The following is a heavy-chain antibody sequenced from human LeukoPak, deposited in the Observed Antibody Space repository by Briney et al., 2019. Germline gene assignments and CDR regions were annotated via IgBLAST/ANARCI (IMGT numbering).Heavy chain of an antibody. CDR3: ARVPGQGYYYMDV. CDR1: GGSFSDYY. D-gene: IGHD3-10*01. V-gene: IGHV4-34*01. J-gene: IGHJ6*03. CDR2: INHSGST. Sequence: TSETLSLTSAVYGGSFSDYYWSWIRQPPGKGLEWIGEINHSGSTNYNPSLKSRVTISVDTSKNQFSLKLSSVTAADTAVYYCARVPGQGYYYMDVWGKGTTVTVSS.